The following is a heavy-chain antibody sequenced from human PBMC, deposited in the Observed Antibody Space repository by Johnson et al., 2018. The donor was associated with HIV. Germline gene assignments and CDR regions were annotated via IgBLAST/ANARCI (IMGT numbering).Heavy chain of an antibody. Sequence: VLLVESGGDLVQPGGSLRLSCVGSGFTFSTNWMHWVRQAPGTGLEWVSVIYSGGSTYYADSVKGRFTISRDNSKNTLYLQMNSLRAEDTAVYYCARDPSPIVGATYAFDILGQGTMVTVSS. D-gene: IGHD1-26*01. V-gene: IGHV3-66*01. CDR2: IYSGGST. J-gene: IGHJ3*02. CDR1: GFTFSTNW. CDR3: ARDPSPIVGATYAFDI.